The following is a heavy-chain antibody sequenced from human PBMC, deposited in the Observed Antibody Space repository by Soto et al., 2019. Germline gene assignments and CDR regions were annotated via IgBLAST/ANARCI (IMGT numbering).Heavy chain of an antibody. D-gene: IGHD2-2*02. CDR1: GGTFSSYA. V-gene: IGHV1-69*13. CDR3: ARGEDIVVVPPAVLRTTYYYYYGMDV. CDR2: IIPIFGTA. J-gene: IGHJ6*02. Sequence: SVKVSCKASGGTFSSYAISWVRQAPGQGLEWMGGIIPIFGTANYAQKFQGRVTITADESTSTAYMELSSLRSEDTAVYYSARGEDIVVVPPAVLRTTYYYYYGMDVWGQ.